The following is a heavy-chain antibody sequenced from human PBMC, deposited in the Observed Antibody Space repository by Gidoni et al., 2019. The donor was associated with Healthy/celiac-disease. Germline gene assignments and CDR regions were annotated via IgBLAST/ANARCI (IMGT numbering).Heavy chain of an antibody. CDR2: ISYDGSNK. V-gene: IGHV3-30-3*01. CDR1: GFTFSSYA. CDR3: ARDLYPVGYYYGMDV. D-gene: IGHD2-2*02. Sequence: QVQLVESGGGVVQPGRSLRLSCAASGFTFSSYAMHWVRQAPGKGLEWVAVISYDGSNKYYADSVKGRFTISRDNSKNTLYLQMNSLRAEDTAVYYCARDLYPVGYYYGMDVWGQGTTVTVSS. J-gene: IGHJ6*02.